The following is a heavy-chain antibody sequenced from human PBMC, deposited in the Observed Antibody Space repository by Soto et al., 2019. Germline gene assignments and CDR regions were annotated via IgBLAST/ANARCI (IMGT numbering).Heavy chain of an antibody. V-gene: IGHV3-48*02. CDR2: IHGTRSII. CDR3: ARDARDADYDY. CDR1: GFTFSSHA. Sequence: EVQLGESGGGLVQPGGSLKLSCAVSGFTFSSHAMNWVRQAPGKGLEWVAYIHGTRSIIYYSDSVKGRFTSSRDNTKNSLYLQTDGLGDEDTALYCGARDARDADYDYWGQGTLVTVSS. D-gene: IGHD3-16*01. J-gene: IGHJ4*02.